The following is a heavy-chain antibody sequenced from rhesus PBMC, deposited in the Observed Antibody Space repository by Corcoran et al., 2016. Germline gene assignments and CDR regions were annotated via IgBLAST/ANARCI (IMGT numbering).Heavy chain of an antibody. CDR2: ISESGGTI. Sequence: DVQLVESGGGLVKPGGSLRLSCVASGFTFSSSEMHWVRQAPGKGLEWVSVISESGGTIYYADSVKGRLTISRDNAKNSLFRQMNSLRAEDTAVYYCTRVQYQYYFDYWGQGVLVTVSS. CDR1: GFTFSSSE. CDR3: TRVQYQYYFDY. V-gene: IGHV3-100*02. J-gene: IGHJ4*01. D-gene: IGHD3-3*01.